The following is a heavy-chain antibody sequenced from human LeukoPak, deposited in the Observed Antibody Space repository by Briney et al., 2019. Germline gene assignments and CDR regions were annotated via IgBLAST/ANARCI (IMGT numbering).Heavy chain of an antibody. Sequence: ASETLSLTCTVSGASVSNYYWSWIRQPPGKGLEWIGYFSYSGSTNYNPSLKSRVTLSVDTSKNQFSLKLSSVTAADTAVYYCARGPLDSGYTYFDYWGQGTLVSVAS. CDR3: ARGPLDSGYTYFDY. CDR2: FSYSGST. J-gene: IGHJ4*02. CDR1: GASVSNYY. D-gene: IGHD5-12*01. V-gene: IGHV4-59*02.